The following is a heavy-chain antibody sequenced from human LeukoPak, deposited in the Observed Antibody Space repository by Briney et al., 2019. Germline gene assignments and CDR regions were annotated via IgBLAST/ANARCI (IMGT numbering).Heavy chain of an antibody. CDR1: GFTFSSYG. D-gene: IGHD3-10*01. CDR3: AKAEYDWSGEYY. Sequence: GGSLRLSCAASGFTFSSYGMHWVRQAPGKGLEWVAFIRYDGSNKYYADSVKGRFTISRDNSKNTLYLQMNSLRAEDTAVYYCAKAEYDWSGEYYWGQGTLVTVSS. V-gene: IGHV3-30*02. CDR2: IRYDGSNK. J-gene: IGHJ4*02.